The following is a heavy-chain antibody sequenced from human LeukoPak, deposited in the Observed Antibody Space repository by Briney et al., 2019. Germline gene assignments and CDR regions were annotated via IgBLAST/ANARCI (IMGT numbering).Heavy chain of an antibody. Sequence: SETLSLTCTVSGGSISSYYWSWIRQPPGKGLEWIGYIYYSGSTNYNPSLKSRVTISVDTSKNQFSLKLSSVTAADTAVYYCARSYSYGFFDYWGQGTLVTVSS. CDR3: ARSYSYGFFDY. CDR1: GGSISSYY. V-gene: IGHV4-59*08. D-gene: IGHD5-18*01. J-gene: IGHJ4*02. CDR2: IYYSGST.